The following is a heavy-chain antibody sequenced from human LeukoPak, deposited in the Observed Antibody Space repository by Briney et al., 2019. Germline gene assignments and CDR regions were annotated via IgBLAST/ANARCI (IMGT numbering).Heavy chain of an antibody. V-gene: IGHV3-23*01. Sequence: PGGSLRLPCAASGFTFSSYAMSWVRQAPGKGLEWVSAISDSGDNTYYADSVKGRFTISRDNSKNTLYLQMSSLRAEDTAIYFCAKDRGYNYGLPVYWGQGTLVTVSS. D-gene: IGHD5-18*01. CDR2: ISDSGDNT. CDR3: AKDRGYNYGLPVY. J-gene: IGHJ4*02. CDR1: GFTFSSYA.